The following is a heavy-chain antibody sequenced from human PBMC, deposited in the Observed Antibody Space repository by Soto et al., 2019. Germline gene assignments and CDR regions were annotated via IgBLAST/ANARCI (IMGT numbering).Heavy chain of an antibody. CDR3: ARDPYYDILTGHPTYFDY. CDR2: INAGNGNT. D-gene: IGHD3-9*01. V-gene: IGHV1-3*01. J-gene: IGHJ4*02. Sequence: ASVKVSCKASGYTFTSYAMHWVRQAPGRRLEWMGWINAGNGNTKYSQKFQGRVTITRDTSASTAYMELSSLRSEDTAVYYCARDPYYDILTGHPTYFDYWGQGTLITVSS. CDR1: GYTFTSYA.